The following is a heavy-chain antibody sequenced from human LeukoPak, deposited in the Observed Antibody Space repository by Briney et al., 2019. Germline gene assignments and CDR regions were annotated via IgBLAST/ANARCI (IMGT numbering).Heavy chain of an antibody. V-gene: IGHV3-23*01. D-gene: IGHD3-10*01. CDR2: IIASGGST. J-gene: IGHJ4*02. CDR3: AKRVNFGSGRYSKASYYFDS. Sequence: GGSLRLSCAASGFTFSSYAMSWVRQAPGKGLEWVSTIIASGGSTYYADSVKGLFTISRDNSRNTLYLQMNSLRDEDTAVFYCAKRVNFGSGRYSKASYYFDSWGQGTLVTVSS. CDR1: GFTFSSYA.